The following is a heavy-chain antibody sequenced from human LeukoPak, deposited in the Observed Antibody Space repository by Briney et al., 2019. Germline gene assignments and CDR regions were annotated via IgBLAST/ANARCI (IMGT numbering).Heavy chain of an antibody. J-gene: IGHJ4*02. CDR1: ADSLSSGGHY. Sequence: PSQTLSLTCTVSADSLSSGGHYWAWIRQLPGKGLESIGFIHHSGSSRHNPSLKDRVAVSVDASRKQFALRLSSVTAANTAIYYCARGGNRFGGFYFDYWGQGIQVIVSS. CDR2: IHHSGSS. CDR3: ARGGNRFGGFYFDY. V-gene: IGHV4-31*03. D-gene: IGHD3-10*01.